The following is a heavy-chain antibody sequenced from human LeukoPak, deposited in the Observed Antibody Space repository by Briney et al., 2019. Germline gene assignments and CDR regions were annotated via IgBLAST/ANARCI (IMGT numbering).Heavy chain of an antibody. CDR3: AKSSSGWYGGPFDY. CDR1: GFTFSSYG. Sequence: GGSLRLSCAASGFTFSSYGMHWVRQAPGKGLEWVAFIRYDGSNKYYADSVKGRCTISRDNAKNSLYLQMNSLRAEDMALYYCAKSSSGWYGGPFDYWGQGTLVTVSS. J-gene: IGHJ4*02. D-gene: IGHD6-19*01. CDR2: IRYDGSNK. V-gene: IGHV3-30*02.